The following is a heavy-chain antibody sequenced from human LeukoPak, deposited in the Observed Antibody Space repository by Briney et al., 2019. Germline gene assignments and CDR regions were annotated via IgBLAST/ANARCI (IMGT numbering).Heavy chain of an antibody. CDR3: ARHYDYVWGSLPFDY. Sequence: DPSETLSLTCAVYGGSFSGYYWSWIRQPPGKGLEWIGEINHSGSTNYNPSLKSRVTISVDTSKNQSSLKLSSVTAADTAVYYCARHYDYVWGSLPFDYWGQGTLVTVSS. CDR2: INHSGST. V-gene: IGHV4-34*01. CDR1: GGSFSGYY. D-gene: IGHD3-16*01. J-gene: IGHJ4*02.